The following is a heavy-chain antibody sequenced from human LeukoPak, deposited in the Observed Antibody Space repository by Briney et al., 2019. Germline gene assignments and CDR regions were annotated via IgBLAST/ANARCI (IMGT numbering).Heavy chain of an antibody. D-gene: IGHD3-9*01. V-gene: IGHV3-30-3*01. Sequence: SGGSLRLSCAASGFTFSSYARHWVRQAPGKGLEWVAVISYDGTFKYHADSVKGRFTISRDNSKNTVYLQMDSLRAEDTAVYYCAKSHVTTATGTGRYFDYWGQGTLVTVSS. CDR2: ISYDGTFK. CDR1: GFTFSSYA. CDR3: AKSHVTTATGTGRYFDY. J-gene: IGHJ4*02.